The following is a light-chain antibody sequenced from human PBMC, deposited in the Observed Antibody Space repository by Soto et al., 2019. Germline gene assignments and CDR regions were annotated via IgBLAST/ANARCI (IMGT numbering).Light chain of an antibody. CDR2: SYN. J-gene: IGLJ1*01. CDR1: SSNVGRNT. CDR3: AAWDDSLHGSYV. Sequence: QSVLTQPPSASGTPGQRVTISCSGSSSNVGRNTVNWYRQFPGTAPKLLIYSYNQRPSGVPDRFSASKSGTSASLDISGLQSEDEADYYCAAWDDSLHGSYVFGTGTKVTVL. V-gene: IGLV1-44*01.